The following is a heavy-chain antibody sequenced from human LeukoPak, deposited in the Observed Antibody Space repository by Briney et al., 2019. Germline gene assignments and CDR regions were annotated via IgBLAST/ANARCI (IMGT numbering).Heavy chain of an antibody. J-gene: IGHJ4*02. CDR3: ARDSLPCGGDCSPPLDY. CDR2: ISAYNGNT. D-gene: IGHD2-21*01. CDR1: GHTFTSYG. Sequence: ASVKVSCKASGHTFTSYGISWVRQAPGQGLEWMGWISAYNGNTNYAQKLQGRVTMTTDTSTSTAYMELRSLRSDDTAVYYCARDSLPCGGDCSPPLDYWGQGTLVTVSS. V-gene: IGHV1-18*01.